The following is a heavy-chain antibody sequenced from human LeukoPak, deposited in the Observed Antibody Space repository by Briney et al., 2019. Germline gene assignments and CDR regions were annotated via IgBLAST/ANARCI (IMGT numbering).Heavy chain of an antibody. CDR3: AASNDYYYYYGMDV. CDR1: GFTFSGFW. Sequence: GGSLRLSCAVSGFTFSGFWMSWSRQAPGKGLEWVASINSDGSEGYYADVVKGRFTISRDNAKNSLYLQINSLRAEDTAVYYCAASNDYYYYYGMDVWGQGTTVTVSS. CDR2: INSDGSEG. V-gene: IGHV3-7*03. J-gene: IGHJ6*02.